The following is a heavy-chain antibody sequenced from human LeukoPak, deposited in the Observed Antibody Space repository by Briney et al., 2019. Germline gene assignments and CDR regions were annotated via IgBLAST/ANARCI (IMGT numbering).Heavy chain of an antibody. CDR2: IYYSGST. CDR1: GGSISSSNYF. J-gene: IGHJ4*02. V-gene: IGHV4-39*01. Sequence: SETLSLTCTVSGGSISSSNYFWGWLRQPPGKGLEWIGSIYYSGSTSYSPSLKSRVTISVDTTKNQFSLKLSSVTAADTAVYYCASPAIGPFDSWGQGTLVTVSS. D-gene: IGHD2-2*02. CDR3: ASPAIGPFDS.